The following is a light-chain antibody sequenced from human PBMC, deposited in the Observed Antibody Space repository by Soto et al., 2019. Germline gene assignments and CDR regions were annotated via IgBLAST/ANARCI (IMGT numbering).Light chain of an antibody. J-gene: IGKJ4*01. V-gene: IGKV1-39*01. CDR1: QSISNF. CDR2: AAS. CDR3: QQYYNSVLT. Sequence: DIQMTQSPSSLSASLGDRVTIPCRASQSISNFLNWVQHKPGNAPKVLISAASTLQSGVPPRFSGSESGTDFTLTISSLQPEDSASYYCQQYYNSVLTFGGGTKVDI.